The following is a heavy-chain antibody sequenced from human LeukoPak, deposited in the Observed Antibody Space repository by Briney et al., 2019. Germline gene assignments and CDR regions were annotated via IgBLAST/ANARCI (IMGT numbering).Heavy chain of an antibody. D-gene: IGHD2-21*01. J-gene: IGHJ4*02. CDR3: ARSLWLAFDY. V-gene: IGHV4-30-4*01. CDR2: IYYSGST. Sequence: SETLSLTCTVSGGSISSGDYYWSWIRQPPGKGLEWIGYIYYSGSTYYNPSLKSRVTISVDTSKNQFSLKLSSVTAADAAVYYCARSLWLAFDYWGQGTLVTVSS. CDR1: GGSISSGDYY.